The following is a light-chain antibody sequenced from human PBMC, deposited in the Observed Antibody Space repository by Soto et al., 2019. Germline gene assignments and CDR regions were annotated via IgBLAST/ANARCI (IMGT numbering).Light chain of an antibody. Sequence: EIVLTPSPATLSLSQGERATLSCRASQSVNSYVAWYQQKPGQAPRLLIYDASNRATGIPARFSGSGSGTDFTLTISGLEPEDFVVYFCQLRRIPITFGQGTGLEIK. J-gene: IGKJ5*01. CDR2: DAS. CDR1: QSVNSY. V-gene: IGKV3-11*01. CDR3: QLRRIPIT.